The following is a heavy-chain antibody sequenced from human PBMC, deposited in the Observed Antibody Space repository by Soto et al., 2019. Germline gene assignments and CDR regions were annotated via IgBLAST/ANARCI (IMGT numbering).Heavy chain of an antibody. D-gene: IGHD1-26*01. CDR2: ISRSGRTI. CDR1: GFTFSDYY. J-gene: IGHJ4*02. CDR3: ARDWDNGSYGGSAY. V-gene: IGHV3-11*01. Sequence: QVQLEESGGGLVKPGGSLRLSCAASGFTFSDYYMSWIRQAPGKGLEWVSYISRSGRTISYADSVKGRFTISRDTAKNSLYLQMNSLRAEDTAVYYCARDWDNGSYGGSAYWGQGTLDTVSS.